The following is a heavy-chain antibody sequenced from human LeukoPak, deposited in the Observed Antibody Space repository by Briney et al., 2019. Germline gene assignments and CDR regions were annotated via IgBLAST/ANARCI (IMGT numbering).Heavy chain of an antibody. CDR3: ARVKGGSSWYIHYFDY. Sequence: GASVKVSCKASGYTFTSYYMHWVRQAPGQGLEWMGIVNPSGGSTSYAQKFQGRVTMTRDTSTSTAYMELSSLRSEDTAVYYCARVKGGSSWYIHYFDYWGQGTLVTVSS. CDR2: VNPSGGST. J-gene: IGHJ4*02. CDR1: GYTFTSYY. V-gene: IGHV1-46*03. D-gene: IGHD6-13*01.